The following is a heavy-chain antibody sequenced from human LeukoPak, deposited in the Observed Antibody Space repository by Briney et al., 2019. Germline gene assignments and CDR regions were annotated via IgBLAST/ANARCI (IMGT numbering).Heavy chain of an antibody. CDR3: AKPRALGWSSSSNAFDI. V-gene: IGHV3-33*06. Sequence: QPGGSLRLSCAASGFTFSSYGMHWVRQAPGKGLEWVAVIWYDGSNKYYADSVKGRFTISRDNSKNTLYLQMTSLRAENTAVYYCAKPRALGWSSSSNAFDIWGQGTMVTVSS. CDR1: GFTFSSYG. D-gene: IGHD6-6*01. J-gene: IGHJ3*02. CDR2: IWYDGSNK.